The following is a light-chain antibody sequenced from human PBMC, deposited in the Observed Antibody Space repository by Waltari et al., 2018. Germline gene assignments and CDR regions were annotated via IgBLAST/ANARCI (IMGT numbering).Light chain of an antibody. V-gene: IGLV2-18*02. CDR1: SSDVGSYNR. Sequence: QSALTQPPSVSGSPGQSVTISCTGTSSDVGSYNRVSWYQQPPGTAPKLMIYEVSNRPSGVPDRFSGSKSGNTASLTISGLQAEDEADYYCSSYTSGSPLVFGGGTKLTVL. CDR3: SSYTSGSPLV. J-gene: IGLJ2*01. CDR2: EVS.